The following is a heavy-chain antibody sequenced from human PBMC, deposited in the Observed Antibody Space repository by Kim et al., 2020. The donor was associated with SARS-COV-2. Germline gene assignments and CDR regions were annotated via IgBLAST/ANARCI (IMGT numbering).Heavy chain of an antibody. CDR2: IIPILGIA. CDR3: ARDSGYYDSSGYSGY. CDR1: GGTFSSYA. J-gene: IGHJ4*02. V-gene: IGHV1-69*04. D-gene: IGHD3-22*01. Sequence: SVKVSCKASGGTFSSYAISWVRQAPGQGLEWMGRIIPILGIANYAQKFQGRVTITADKSTSTAYMELSSLRSEDTAVYYCARDSGYYDSSGYSGYWGQATLVTVSS.